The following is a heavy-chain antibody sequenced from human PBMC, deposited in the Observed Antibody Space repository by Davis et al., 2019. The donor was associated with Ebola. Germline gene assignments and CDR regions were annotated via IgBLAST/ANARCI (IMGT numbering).Heavy chain of an antibody. Sequence: ASVKVSCKASGYTFTSYAMHWVRQAPGQRLEWMGWISIYNGNTNYAQRVQDRVTMTTDTSTSTAYMELRSLKSDDTAVYYCARGVHSDGYYPNDYWGQGTLVTVSS. J-gene: IGHJ4*02. D-gene: IGHD3-22*01. CDR3: ARGVHSDGYYPNDY. CDR2: ISIYNGNT. V-gene: IGHV1-18*01. CDR1: GYTFTSYA.